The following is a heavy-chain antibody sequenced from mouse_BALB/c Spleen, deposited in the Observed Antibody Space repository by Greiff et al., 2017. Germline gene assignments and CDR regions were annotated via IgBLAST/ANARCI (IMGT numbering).Heavy chain of an antibody. J-gene: IGHJ4*01. D-gene: IGHD2-14*01. CDR2: ISYSGST. V-gene: IGHV3-2*02. Sequence: EVQRVESGPGLVKPSQSLSLTCTVTGYSITSDYAWNWIRQFPGNKLEWMGYISYSGSTSYNPSLKSRISITRDTSKNQFFLQLNSVTTEDTATYYCARSYYRYDYAMDYWGQGTSVTVSS. CDR3: ARSYYRYDYAMDY. CDR1: GYSITSDYA.